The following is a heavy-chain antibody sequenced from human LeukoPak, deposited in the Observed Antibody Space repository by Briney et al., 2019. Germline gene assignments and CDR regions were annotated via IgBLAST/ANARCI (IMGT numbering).Heavy chain of an antibody. CDR3: ARDRGWLGTFDI. V-gene: IGHV1-69*04. D-gene: IGHD3-10*01. CDR2: IIPILGIA. CDR1: GCTFGSYA. Sequence: SVKVSCKASGCTFGSYAISWVRQAPGQGLEWMGRIIPILGIANYAQKFQGRVTITADKSTSTAYMELSSLRSEDTAVYYCARDRGWLGTFDIWGQGTMVTVSS. J-gene: IGHJ3*02.